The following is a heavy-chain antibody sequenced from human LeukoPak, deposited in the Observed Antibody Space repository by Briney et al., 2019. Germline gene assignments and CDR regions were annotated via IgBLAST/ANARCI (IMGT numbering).Heavy chain of an antibody. CDR2: IRYDGSNK. CDR1: GFTFSSYG. CDR3: ARVGGSGTYYYYYMDV. V-gene: IGHV3-30*02. D-gene: IGHD3-10*01. Sequence: GGSLRLSCAASGFTFSSYGMHWVRQAPGKGLEWVAFIRYDGSNKYYADSVKGRFTISRDNSKNTLYLQMNSLRAEDTAVYYCARVGGSGTYYYYYMDVWGKGTTVTVSS. J-gene: IGHJ6*03.